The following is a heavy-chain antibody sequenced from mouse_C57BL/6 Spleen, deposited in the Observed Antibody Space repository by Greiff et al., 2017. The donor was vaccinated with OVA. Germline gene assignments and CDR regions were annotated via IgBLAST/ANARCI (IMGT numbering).Heavy chain of an antibody. CDR2: IRSKSNNYAT. J-gene: IGHJ2*01. CDR1: GFSFNTYA. Sequence: DVMLVESGGGLVQPKGSLKLSCAASGFSFNTYAMNWVRQAPGKGLEWVARIRSKSNNYATYYADSVKDRFTISRDDSESMLYLQMNNLKTEDTAMYYCVRQGDGYYGVYFDYWGQGTTLTVSS. D-gene: IGHD2-3*01. CDR3: VRQGDGYYGVYFDY. V-gene: IGHV10-1*01.